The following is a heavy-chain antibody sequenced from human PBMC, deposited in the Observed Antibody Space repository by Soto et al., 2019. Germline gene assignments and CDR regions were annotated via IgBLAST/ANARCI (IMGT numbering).Heavy chain of an antibody. CDR3: ASGSGYGRIGYDY. D-gene: IGHD5-12*01. CDR1: GFTFSSYS. V-gene: IGHV3-21*01. J-gene: IGHJ4*02. Sequence: GGSPRPSCAAPGFTFSSYSMNWVRQVPGKGLEWVSSISSSSSYIYYADSVKGRFTISRDNAKNSLYLQMNSLRAEDTAVYYCASGSGYGRIGYDYWGQGTLVTVSS. CDR2: ISSSSSYI.